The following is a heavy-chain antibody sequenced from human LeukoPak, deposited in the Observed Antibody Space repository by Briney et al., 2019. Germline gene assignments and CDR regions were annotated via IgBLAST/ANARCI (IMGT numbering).Heavy chain of an antibody. CDR1: GGTFSSYA. Sequence: SVKVSCKASGGTFSSYAISWVRQAPGQGLGWMGRIIPILGIANYAQKFQGRVTITADKSTSTAYMELSSLRSEDTAVYYCAGGLAANNNWFDPWGQGTLVTVSS. V-gene: IGHV1-69*04. CDR3: AGGLAANNNWFDP. CDR2: IIPILGIA. D-gene: IGHD6-13*01. J-gene: IGHJ5*02.